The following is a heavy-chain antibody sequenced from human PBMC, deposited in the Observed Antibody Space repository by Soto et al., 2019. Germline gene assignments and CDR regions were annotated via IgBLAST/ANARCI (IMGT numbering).Heavy chain of an antibody. CDR1: GYTFTSYG. Sequence: ASVKVSCKASGYTFTSYGISWVRRAPGQGLEWMGWISAYNGNTNYAQKLQGRVTMTTDTSTSTAYMELRSLRSDDTAVYYCASYSSGWPDAFDIWGQGTVVTVSS. CDR2: ISAYNGNT. CDR3: ASYSSGWPDAFDI. D-gene: IGHD6-19*01. V-gene: IGHV1-18*01. J-gene: IGHJ3*02.